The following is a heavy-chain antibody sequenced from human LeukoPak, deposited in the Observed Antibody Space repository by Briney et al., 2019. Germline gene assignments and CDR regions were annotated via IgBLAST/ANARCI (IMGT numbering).Heavy chain of an antibody. CDR2: IGSSGSPT. CDR3: ARRPYSDTSGRLSDV. J-gene: IGHJ6*02. CDR1: GFAFSSYN. V-gene: IGHV3-48*02. D-gene: IGHD3-22*01. Sequence: GGSLRLSCAASGFAFSSYNMNWVRQAPGKGLEWISYIGSSGSPTHYADSVGGRFTISRDNAKNSLYLQMNSLRDEDTAVYFCARRPYSDTSGRLSDVWGQGTTVTVSS.